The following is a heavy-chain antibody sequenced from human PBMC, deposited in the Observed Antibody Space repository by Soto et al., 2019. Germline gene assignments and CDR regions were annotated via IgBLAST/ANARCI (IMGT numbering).Heavy chain of an antibody. V-gene: IGHV1-3*01. Sequence: QVQLVQSGAEAKKPGASVKVSCKASGYTFTSSAMHWVRQAPGQRLGRMGRTNAGNGNTKYSQKFQGRVTITRDTSASTAYMELSSLRSEDTAVYYCARAWVVVTAPDYWGQGTLVTVSS. CDR3: ARAWVVVTAPDY. CDR1: GYTFTSSA. CDR2: TNAGNGNT. D-gene: IGHD2-21*02. J-gene: IGHJ4*02.